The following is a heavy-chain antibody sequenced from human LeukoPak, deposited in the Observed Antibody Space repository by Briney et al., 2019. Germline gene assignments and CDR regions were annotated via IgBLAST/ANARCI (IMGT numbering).Heavy chain of an antibody. CDR1: GGSISSSSYY. J-gene: IGHJ4*02. D-gene: IGHD2-2*01. CDR2: IYYSGST. CDR3: AYCSSTSCYYRPSFDY. V-gene: IGHV4-39*01. Sequence: SETLSLTCTVSGGSISSSSYYWGWIRQPPGQGLEWIVSIYYSGSTYYNPSLKSRVTISVDTSKNQFSLKLSSVTAADTAVYYCAYCSSTSCYYRPSFDYWGQGTLVTVSS.